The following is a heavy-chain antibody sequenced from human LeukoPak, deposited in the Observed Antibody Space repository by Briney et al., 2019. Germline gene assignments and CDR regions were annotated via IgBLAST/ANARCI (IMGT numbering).Heavy chain of an antibody. CDR1: GGSISSYY. D-gene: IGHD2-2*01. V-gene: IGHV4-59*01. CDR3: ARDRIVVVPAAPGAHHYYYGMDV. Sequence: SETLSLTCTVSGGSISSYYWSWIRQPPGKGLEWVGYIYYSGSTKYNPSLKSRVTISVDTSKNQFSLKLSSVTAADTAVYYCARDRIVVVPAAPGAHHYYYGMDVWGQATTVTVSS. CDR2: IYYSGST. J-gene: IGHJ6*02.